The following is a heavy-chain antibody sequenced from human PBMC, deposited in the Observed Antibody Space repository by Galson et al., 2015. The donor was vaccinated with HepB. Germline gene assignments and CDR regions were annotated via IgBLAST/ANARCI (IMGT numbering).Heavy chain of an antibody. D-gene: IGHD6-19*01. CDR2: INPNSGGT. Sequence: SVKVSCKASGYTFTGYYMHWVRQAPGQGLEWMGWINPNSGGTNYAQKFQGRVTMTRDTSISTAYMELSRLRSDDTAVYYCARDKKRWLVGGFDYWGQGTLVTVSS. CDR1: GYTFTGYY. J-gene: IGHJ4*02. V-gene: IGHV1-2*02. CDR3: ARDKKRWLVGGFDY.